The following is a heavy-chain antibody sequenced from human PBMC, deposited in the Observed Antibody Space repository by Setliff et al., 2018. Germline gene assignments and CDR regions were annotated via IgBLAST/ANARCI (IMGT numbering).Heavy chain of an antibody. CDR2: ISRDSLHI. Sequence: GGSLRLSCVGSGFTFGTYTMNWIRQAPGKGLEWVSSISRDSLHIYYADSLKDRFTISRDNAEDSLYLQMNSLRAEDTAVYFCARSENCYATHCSPYDYWGQGALVTVSS. V-gene: IGHV3-21*01. J-gene: IGHJ4*02. CDR3: ARSENCYATHCSPYDY. CDR1: GFTFGTYT. D-gene: IGHD2-15*01.